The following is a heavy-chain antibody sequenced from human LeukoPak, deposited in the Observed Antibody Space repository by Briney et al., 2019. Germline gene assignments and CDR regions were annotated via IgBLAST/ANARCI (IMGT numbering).Heavy chain of an antibody. CDR1: GFTFSTYN. Sequence: GGSLRLSCAASGFTFSTYNMNWVRQAPGKGLDWVSYISSSSTTIYYADSVKGRFTISRDNAKNSLYLQMNSLRAEDTAVYYCARGRNTVVRGAIGAETRYYYSYYMDVWGKGTTVTVSS. V-gene: IGHV3-48*01. CDR2: ISSSSTTI. CDR3: ARGRNTVVRGAIGAETRYYYSYYMDV. J-gene: IGHJ6*03. D-gene: IGHD3-10*01.